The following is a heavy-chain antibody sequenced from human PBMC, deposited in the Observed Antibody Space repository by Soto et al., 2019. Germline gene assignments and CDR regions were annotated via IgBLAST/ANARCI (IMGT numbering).Heavy chain of an antibody. D-gene: IGHD3-10*01. J-gene: IGHJ6*02. CDR3: AREVPQFALGMDV. CDR2: IIPIFGTA. Sequence: SVKVSCKASGGTFSSYAISWVRQAPGQGLEWMGGIIPIFGTANYAQKFQGRVTITADKYTSTAYMELSSLRSEDTAMYYCAREVPQFALGMDVWGQGTTVTVSS. CDR1: GGTFSSYA. V-gene: IGHV1-69*06.